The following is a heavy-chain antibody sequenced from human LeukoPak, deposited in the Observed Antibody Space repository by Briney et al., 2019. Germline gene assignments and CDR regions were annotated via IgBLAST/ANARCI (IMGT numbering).Heavy chain of an antibody. CDR1: GFTFSSYS. CDR3: ARGDGATPPDVFDI. J-gene: IGHJ3*02. D-gene: IGHD3-10*01. V-gene: IGHV3-21*01. CDR2: ISGSSTYI. Sequence: GGSLRLSCAASGFTFSSYSMNWVRQAPGKGLQWVSSISGSSTYIYYADSVKGRFTISRDNAKNSLYLQMNGLRGEDTAVYYCARGDGATPPDVFDIWGQGTMVTVSS.